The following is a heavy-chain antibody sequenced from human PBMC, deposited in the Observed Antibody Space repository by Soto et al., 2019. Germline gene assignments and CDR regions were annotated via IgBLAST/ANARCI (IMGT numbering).Heavy chain of an antibody. CDR2: MNPDSGNT. D-gene: IGHD2-8*01. CDR1: GYTFINYD. Sequence: QVQLVQSGAEVKKPGASVKVSCKGSGYTFINYDINWVRQAPGQGLEWVGWMNPDSGNTGYAQNFQGRVTMTGNTSISSVYMELSSLTSEDTAVYYCARRRGSNGWFDLWGQGTLVTVSS. CDR3: ARRRGSNGWFDL. V-gene: IGHV1-8*01. J-gene: IGHJ5*02.